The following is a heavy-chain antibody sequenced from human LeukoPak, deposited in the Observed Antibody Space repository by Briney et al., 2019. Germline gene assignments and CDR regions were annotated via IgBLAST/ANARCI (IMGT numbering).Heavy chain of an antibody. V-gene: IGHV4-59*01. D-gene: IGHD1-26*01. CDR3: TRDQGPRKVGAYNWFDP. CDR1: GGAISRYY. CDR2: IYHNGNN. J-gene: IGHJ5*02. Sequence: NSSETLSLTCTVSGGAISRYYWSWIRQSPAKGLEWIGYIYHNGNNNYNPSLKSRVSMSVAKSRNQFSLDLFSVTAADTAVYYCTRDQGPRKVGAYNWFDPWGEGILVTVSS.